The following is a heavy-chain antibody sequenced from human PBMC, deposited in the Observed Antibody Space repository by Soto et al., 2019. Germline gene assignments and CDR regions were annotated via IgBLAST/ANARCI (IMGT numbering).Heavy chain of an antibody. CDR2: ICYSGST. V-gene: IGHV4-59*01. CDR3: ARDGSSSSGSMDV. CDR1: GGSISSYY. J-gene: IGHJ6*02. Sequence: QVQLQESGPGLVKPSETLSLTCTVSGGSISSYYWSWIRQPPGKGLEWIGYICYSGSTNYNPSLKSRVTISVDTSKNQFSLKLSSVTAADTAVYYCARDGSSSSGSMDVWGQGTTVTVSS. D-gene: IGHD6-6*01.